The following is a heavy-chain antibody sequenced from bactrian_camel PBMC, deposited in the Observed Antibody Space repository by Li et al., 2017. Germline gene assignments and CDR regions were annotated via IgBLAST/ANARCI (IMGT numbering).Heavy chain of an antibody. Sequence: QVQLVESGGGLVQPGGSLTLSCEAYGASSEFIFSDYWINWVHQAPGKGLEWVGSISSDGSHTAYVDSLKGRFTISRDNVKSTVYLQMNSLKIEDTAVYYCALGSSRQATMTARGKGTQVTVS. V-gene: IGHV3S6*01. CDR2: ISSDGSHT. CDR1: EFIFSDYW. D-gene: IGHD3*01. J-gene: IGHJ4*01.